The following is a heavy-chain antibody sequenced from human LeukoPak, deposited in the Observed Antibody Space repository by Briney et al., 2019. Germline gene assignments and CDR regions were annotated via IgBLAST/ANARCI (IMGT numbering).Heavy chain of an antibody. J-gene: IGHJ4*02. Sequence: PGGSLRLSCAASGFIFNTYEMNWVRQAPGEGLEWVSYISGTGTTIYYADSVKGRFTISRDNARHSPSLLMNSLRAEDTAIYYCVSAYGGLLDHWGQGTLVTVSS. V-gene: IGHV3-48*03. D-gene: IGHD3-16*01. CDR3: VSAYGGLLDH. CDR2: ISGTGTTI. CDR1: GFIFNTYE.